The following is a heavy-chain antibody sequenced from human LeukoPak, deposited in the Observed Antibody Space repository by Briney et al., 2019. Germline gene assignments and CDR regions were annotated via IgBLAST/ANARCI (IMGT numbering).Heavy chain of an antibody. V-gene: IGHV4-34*01. CDR1: DSLSGSS. D-gene: IGHD1-20*01. CDR3: ARGILRYDWTDSDVRAFHYYYYMDV. Sequence: SETLSLTCAGDSLSGSSVTWVRQPPGKGLEGIGEISQSGNTNYSPSLKSRLTMSIDPSKSQISLNLSSATTADTAVYFCARGILRYDWTDSDVRAFHYYYYMDVWGPGVTVIVSS. J-gene: IGHJ6*03. CDR2: ISQSGNT.